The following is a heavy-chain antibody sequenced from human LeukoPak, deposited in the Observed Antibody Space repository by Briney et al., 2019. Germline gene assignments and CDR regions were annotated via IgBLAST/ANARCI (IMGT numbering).Heavy chain of an antibody. CDR3: ARDQGHSGYDFPYYYFRY. V-gene: IGHV4-4*07. D-gene: IGHD5-12*01. Sequence: PSETLSLTCTVSGGSIRSYYWSWIRQPAGKGLEWIGRIYSSGNTNYNPSLKSRVIMSLDTSKNQFSLNVSSVTAADTAMYYCARDQGHSGYDFPYYYFRYWGQGTLVTVSS. CDR2: IYSSGNT. J-gene: IGHJ4*02. CDR1: GGSIRSYY.